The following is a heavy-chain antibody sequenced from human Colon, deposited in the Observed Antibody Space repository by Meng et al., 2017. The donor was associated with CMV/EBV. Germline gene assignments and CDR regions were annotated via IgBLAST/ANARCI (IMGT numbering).Heavy chain of an antibody. J-gene: IGHJ2*01. CDR1: GFSFRDSA. CDR3: ARAPPNLYHDFWSGRYYFDL. Sequence: GGSLRLSCAASGFSFRDSAMGWVRQAPGKGLEWVSSLSGSGSTTYYADSVRGRFTVCRDNSKNTLYLQMNSLRVEDTAVYYCARAPPNLYHDFWSGRYYFDLWGRGTLVTVSS. D-gene: IGHD3-3*01. V-gene: IGHV3-23*01. CDR2: LSGSGSTT.